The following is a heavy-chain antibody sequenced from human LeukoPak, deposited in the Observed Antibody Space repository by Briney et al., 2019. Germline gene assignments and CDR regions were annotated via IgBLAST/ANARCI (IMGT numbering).Heavy chain of an antibody. CDR3: ARGTADYDFWSGRIATSYYFDY. D-gene: IGHD3-3*01. CDR2: ISYDGSNK. V-gene: IGHV3-30*14. Sequence: PGRSLRLSCAASGFIFSSYAMHWVRQAPGKGLEWVAVISYDGSNKYYADSVKGRFTISRDNSKNTLYLQMNSLRAEDTAVYYCARGTADYDFWSGRIATSYYFDYWGQGTLVTVSS. CDR1: GFIFSSYA. J-gene: IGHJ4*02.